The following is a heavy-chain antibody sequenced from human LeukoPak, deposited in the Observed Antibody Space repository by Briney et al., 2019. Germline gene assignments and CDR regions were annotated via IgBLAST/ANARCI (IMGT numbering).Heavy chain of an antibody. Sequence: PSETLSLTCTVSGGSISSYYWSWIRQPAGKGLEWIGRIYTSGSTNYNPSLKSRVTMSVGTSKNQFSLKLSSVTAADTAVYYCARERCSSTSCYFGHDAFDIWGQGTMVTVSS. V-gene: IGHV4-4*07. CDR1: GGSISSYY. CDR2: IYTSGST. CDR3: ARERCSSTSCYFGHDAFDI. D-gene: IGHD2-2*01. J-gene: IGHJ3*02.